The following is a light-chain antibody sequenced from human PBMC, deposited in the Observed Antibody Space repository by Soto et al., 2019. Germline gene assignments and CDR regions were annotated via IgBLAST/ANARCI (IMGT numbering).Light chain of an antibody. CDR1: QSVRNN. Sequence: EIMMTQSPATLSVSPGESATLSCRASQSVRNNLAWYQHKPVKAPRLLIYYASTRATGIPARFSGSGSGTEFTLTISSLQSEDFALYDCQQYNDWPPITFGKGTRLEIK. CDR3: QQYNDWPPIT. J-gene: IGKJ5*01. V-gene: IGKV3-15*01. CDR2: YAS.